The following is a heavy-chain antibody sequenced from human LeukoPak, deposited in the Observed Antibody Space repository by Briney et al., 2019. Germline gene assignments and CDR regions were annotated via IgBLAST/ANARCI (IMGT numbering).Heavy chain of an antibody. Sequence: GGSLRLSCAASGFTFSSYGMSWVRQAPGKGLEWVSAISGSGGSTYYADSVKGRFTISRDNSKNTLYLQMNSLRAEDTAVYYCAKVRRLRYFDWLLDYWGQGTLVTVSS. V-gene: IGHV3-23*01. CDR1: GFTFSSYG. D-gene: IGHD3-9*01. CDR3: AKVRRLRYFDWLLDY. CDR2: ISGSGGST. J-gene: IGHJ4*02.